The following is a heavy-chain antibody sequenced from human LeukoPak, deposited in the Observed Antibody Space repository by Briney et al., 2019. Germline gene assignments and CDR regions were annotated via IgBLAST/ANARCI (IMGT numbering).Heavy chain of an antibody. D-gene: IGHD3-3*01. CDR1: GYTFTSYG. V-gene: IGHV1-18*01. Sequence: ASVKVPCKASGYTFTSYGISWVRQAPGQGLEWMGWISAYNGNTNYAQKLQGRVTMTTDTSTSTAYMELRSLRSDDTAVYYCARLISITIFGVVIIEGFDYWGQGILVTVSS. CDR3: ARLISITIFGVVIIEGFDY. CDR2: ISAYNGNT. J-gene: IGHJ4*02.